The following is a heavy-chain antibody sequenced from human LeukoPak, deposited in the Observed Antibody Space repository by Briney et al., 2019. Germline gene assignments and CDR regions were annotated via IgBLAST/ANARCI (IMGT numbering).Heavy chain of an antibody. CDR2: IYHSGST. V-gene: IGHV4-38-2*02. J-gene: IGHJ6*03. CDR1: GYSISSGYY. D-gene: IGHD3-10*01. CDR3: ARGRGFSKYYYYYYMDV. Sequence: PSETLSLTCTVSGYSISSGYYWGWIRQPPGKGLEWIGSIYHSGSTYYNPSLKSRVTISVDTSKNQFSLKLSSVTAADTAVYYCARGRGFSKYYYYYYMDVWGKGTTVTVSS.